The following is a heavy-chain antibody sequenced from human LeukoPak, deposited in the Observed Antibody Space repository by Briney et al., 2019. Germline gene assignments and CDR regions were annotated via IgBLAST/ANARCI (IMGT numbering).Heavy chain of an antibody. D-gene: IGHD3-22*01. J-gene: IGHJ6*02. CDR1: GFTFSSYA. V-gene: IGHV3-21*01. CDR2: ISSTSSYI. CDR3: ARDPGYFYDSSGYLYGMDV. Sequence: KTGGSLRLSCAASGFTFSSYAMHWVRQAPGKGLEWVSSISSTSSYIYYADSVKGRFTVSRDNAKNSLFLQMNSLRAEDTAVYYCARDPGYFYDSSGYLYGMDVWGQGTTVTVSS.